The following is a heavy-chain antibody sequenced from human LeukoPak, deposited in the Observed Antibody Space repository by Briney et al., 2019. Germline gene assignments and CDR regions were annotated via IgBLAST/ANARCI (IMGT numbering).Heavy chain of an antibody. CDR1: GFSFTTYW. V-gene: IGHV3-7*01. CDR2: INQDGTEK. Sequence: GGSLRLSCAASGFSFTTYWMSWVRQAQGKGLEWVANINQDGTEKYYVDSVKGRFAISRDNGKNSLYLQMNSLRVEDTAVYYCAKLAKYFYGAETFYFFEHWGQGTPVTASS. CDR3: AKLAKYFYGAETFYFFEH. D-gene: IGHD3-10*01. J-gene: IGHJ4*02.